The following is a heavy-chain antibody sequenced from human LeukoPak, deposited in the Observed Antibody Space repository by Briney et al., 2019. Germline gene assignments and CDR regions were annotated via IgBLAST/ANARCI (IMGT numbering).Heavy chain of an antibody. CDR2: IRYDGRNK. J-gene: IGHJ5*02. CDR1: GFTFSSYG. D-gene: IGHD3-9*01. CDR3: AKGRRYNILTGHYVSEVDP. Sequence: GGSLRLSCAAFGFTFSSYGMHWVRQAPGKGLEWVAFIRYDGRNKYYGDPVKGRFSISRDNSKNTLYLQMNSLRAEDTAVYYCAKGRRYNILTGHYVSEVDPWGQGTLVTVSS. V-gene: IGHV3-30*02.